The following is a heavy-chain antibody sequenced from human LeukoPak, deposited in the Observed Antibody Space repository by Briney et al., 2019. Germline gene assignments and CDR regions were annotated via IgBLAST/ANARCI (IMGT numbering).Heavy chain of an antibody. Sequence: ASVRVSCKPSGYTFSGFYIHWVRQAPGQGLEWMGWISPNSGGTDYAQRFQGRVTMTRDTSISTAYMELSSLRSDDTAVYYCAIQPWGSGNNWYFDLWGRGTLVTVSS. D-gene: IGHD7-27*01. CDR3: AIQPWGSGNNWYFDL. CDR2: ISPNSGGT. J-gene: IGHJ2*01. CDR1: GYTFSGFY. V-gene: IGHV1-2*02.